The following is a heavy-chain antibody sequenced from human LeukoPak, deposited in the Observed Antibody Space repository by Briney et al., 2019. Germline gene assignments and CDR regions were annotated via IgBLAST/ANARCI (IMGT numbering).Heavy chain of an antibody. CDR2: IYYSGST. CDR1: GGSISSGGYY. CDR3: AREAPVAVIKSYSPYYFDY. Sequence: PSQTLSLTCTVSGGSISSGGYYWSWIRQHPGKGLEWIGYIYYSGSTYYNPSLKSRVTISVDTSKNQFSLKLSSVTAADTAVYYCAREAPVAVIKSYSPYYFDYWGQGTLVTVSS. J-gene: IGHJ4*02. D-gene: IGHD3-22*01. V-gene: IGHV4-31*03.